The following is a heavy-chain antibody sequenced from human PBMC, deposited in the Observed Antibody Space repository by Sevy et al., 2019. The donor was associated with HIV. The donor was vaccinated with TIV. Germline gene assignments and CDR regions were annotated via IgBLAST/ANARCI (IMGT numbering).Heavy chain of an antibody. D-gene: IGHD3-10*01. CDR3: AADVDNSGSPQIFDAFDL. CDR1: GIDFFGAA. Sequence: ASVKVSCKASGIDFFGAAVQWLRQARGQRPEWIGWIVVAGGHTAYSPTLQDRVSLTRDMSTGTVEMELRDVRIEDTAVYFCAADVDNSGSPQIFDAFDLWGQGTTVTVSS. V-gene: IGHV1-58*01. CDR2: IVVAGGHT. J-gene: IGHJ3*01.